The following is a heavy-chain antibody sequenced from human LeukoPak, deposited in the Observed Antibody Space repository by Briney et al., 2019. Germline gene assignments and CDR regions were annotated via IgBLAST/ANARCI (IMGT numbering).Heavy chain of an antibody. CDR3: ARDLYYDSSGYESWFDP. Sequence: SETLSLTCTVSGGSMSIYYWSWIRQPAGEGLEWMGRIYNSGSNNYNPTLKSRVTMSVDTSKDQFSLKLSSVTAADTAVYYCARDLYYDSSGYESWFDPWGQGTLVTVSS. D-gene: IGHD3-22*01. J-gene: IGHJ5*02. CDR1: GGSMSIYY. V-gene: IGHV4-4*07. CDR2: IYNSGSN.